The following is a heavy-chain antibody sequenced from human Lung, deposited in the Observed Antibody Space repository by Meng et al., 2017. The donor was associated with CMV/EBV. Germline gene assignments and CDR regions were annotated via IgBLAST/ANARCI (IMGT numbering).Heavy chain of an antibody. D-gene: IGHD3-10*01. CDR2: ISTNNGNT. Sequence: ASXXVSXKASGYSFTSYGISWVRQAPGQGLEWMGWISTNNGNTIYAQKLQDRVTMTRDTSTSTAYMELRSLRSDDTAVYYCARDMYGSGSYYYGMDVWGQGTTVTVSS. V-gene: IGHV1-18*01. J-gene: IGHJ6*02. CDR1: GYSFTSYG. CDR3: ARDMYGSGSYYYGMDV.